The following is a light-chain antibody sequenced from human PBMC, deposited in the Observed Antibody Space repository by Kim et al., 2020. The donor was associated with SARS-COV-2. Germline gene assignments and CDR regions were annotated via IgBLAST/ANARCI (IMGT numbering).Light chain of an antibody. J-gene: IGKJ1*01. V-gene: IGKV3-15*01. Sequence: EIVMTQSPVTLSVSPGERATLSCRASQSVSNNVAWYQHKTGQAPRLLIYAAATRATGIPARFSGSGSRTEFTLTISSLQSEDFAVYFCQQYNNWPRTFGPGTKVDIK. CDR2: AAA. CDR3: QQYNNWPRT. CDR1: QSVSNN.